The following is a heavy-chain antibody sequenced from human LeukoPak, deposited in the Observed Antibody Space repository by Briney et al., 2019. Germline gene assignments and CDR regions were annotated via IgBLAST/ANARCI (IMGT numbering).Heavy chain of an antibody. V-gene: IGHV3-48*03. Sequence: GGSLRLSCAASGFTSSSYEMNWVRPAPGKGMEWVSYISSSGSTIYYADSVRGRFTISRDNAKNSLYLQMNSLRAEDTAVYYCAIPGARGYYDSSGPPGYWGQGTLVTVSS. CDR3: AIPGARGYYDSSGPPGY. D-gene: IGHD3-22*01. J-gene: IGHJ4*02. CDR2: ISSSGSTI. CDR1: GFTSSSYE.